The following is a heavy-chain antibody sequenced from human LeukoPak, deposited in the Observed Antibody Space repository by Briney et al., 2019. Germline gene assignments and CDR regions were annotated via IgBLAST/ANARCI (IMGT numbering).Heavy chain of an antibody. CDR3: ARGDRSSTICYSPMDV. V-gene: IGHV4-38-2*02. CDR1: GYSISSGYY. CDR2: IYRSGST. D-gene: IGHD2-2*01. Sequence: PAETLSLTCTVSGYSISSGYYWVWIRQTPGKGLEWIGSIYRSGSTNYNPSLKSRVTISVDTSKNQFSLKVNSVTAADTALYYCARGDRSSTICYSPMDVWGKGTTVTVSS. J-gene: IGHJ6*03.